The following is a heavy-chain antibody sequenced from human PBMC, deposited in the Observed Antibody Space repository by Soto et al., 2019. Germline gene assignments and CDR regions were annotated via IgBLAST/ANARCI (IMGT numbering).Heavy chain of an antibody. D-gene: IGHD3-10*01. CDR2: VYDGGRT. V-gene: IGHV4-4*07. CDR3: ARDAPYYQQYYYTMEV. J-gene: IGHJ6*02. Sequence: SETLSLTCSVSGGSISSYYWSWIRQSAGEGLEWIGRVYDGGRTNYNPSLKSRVTMSVDTSRNQISLKLTSVTAADTAVYFCARDAPYYQQYYYTMEVWGRGTTVTVSS. CDR1: GGSISSYY.